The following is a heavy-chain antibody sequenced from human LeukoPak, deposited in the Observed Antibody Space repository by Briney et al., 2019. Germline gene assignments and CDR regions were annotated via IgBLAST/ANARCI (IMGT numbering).Heavy chain of an antibody. V-gene: IGHV4-39*01. CDR1: GGSISSSSYY. CDR2: IYYSGSTYSGST. Sequence: SETLSLTCTVSGGSISSSSYYCGWIRQPPGKGLEWIGTIYYSGSTYSGSTYYNPSLKSRVTMSADTSTNQFSLKLNSVTAADTAVYYCARLRTTVFDYWGQGTLVTVSS. J-gene: IGHJ4*02. CDR3: ARLRTTVFDY. D-gene: IGHD4-17*01.